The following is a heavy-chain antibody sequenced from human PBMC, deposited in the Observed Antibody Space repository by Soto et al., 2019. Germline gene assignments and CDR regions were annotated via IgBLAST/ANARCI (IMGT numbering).Heavy chain of an antibody. J-gene: IGHJ6*02. Sequence: QVQLQESGPGLVKPSGTLSLICIVSGDSVTFGHHYWSWIRQPPGTGMEWIGHIFFTGPTHYSPSCESRDTCSGDSPKSECSLNLPSGTAAYWALYYAAGPRCDSGGSSLRLRLSVWGQGTTVSVSS. D-gene: IGHD3-16*01. CDR2: IFFTGPT. V-gene: IGHV4-61*01. CDR3: AGPRCDSGGSSLRLRLSV. CDR1: GDSVTFGHHY.